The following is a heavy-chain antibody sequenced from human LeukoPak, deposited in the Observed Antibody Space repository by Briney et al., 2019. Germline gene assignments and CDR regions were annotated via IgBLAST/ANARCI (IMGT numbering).Heavy chain of an antibody. J-gene: IGHJ4*02. CDR1: GFTFSSYE. D-gene: IGHD3-22*01. Sequence: PGGSLRLSCAASGFTFSSYEMNWVRQAPGKGLEWVSYISSSGSTIYYADSVEGRFTISRDNAKNSLYLQMNSLRAEDTAVYYCAREWGHYYDSSGLIDYWGQGTLVTVSS. V-gene: IGHV3-48*03. CDR3: AREWGHYYDSSGLIDY. CDR2: ISSSGSTI.